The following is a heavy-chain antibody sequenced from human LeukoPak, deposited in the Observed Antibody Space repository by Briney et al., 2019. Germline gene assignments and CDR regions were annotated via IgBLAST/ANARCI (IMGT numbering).Heavy chain of an antibody. V-gene: IGHV1-2*02. CDR3: RGYYDSSGYYGQEAFDI. Sequence: ASVKVSCKASGYTFTGYYMHWVRQAPGQGLEWMGWINPNSGGTNYAQKFQGRVTMTRDTSISTAYMELSRLRSDDTAVYYCRGYYDSSGYYGQEAFDIWGQGTMVTVSS. D-gene: IGHD3-22*01. CDR2: INPNSGGT. CDR1: GYTFTGYY. J-gene: IGHJ3*02.